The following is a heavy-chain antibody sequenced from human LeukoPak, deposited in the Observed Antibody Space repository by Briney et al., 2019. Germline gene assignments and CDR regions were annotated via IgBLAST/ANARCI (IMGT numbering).Heavy chain of an antibody. CDR3: ARDQRYYYDSSGYSRGYYYYGMDV. Sequence: GGSLRLSCAASGFTFSSYAMSWVRQAPGKGLEWVSAISGSGGSTYYADSVKGRFTISRDNAKNSLYLQMNSLRAEDTAVYYCARDQRYYYDSSGYSRGYYYYGMDVWGQGTTVTVSS. V-gene: IGHV3-23*01. D-gene: IGHD3-22*01. CDR2: ISGSGGST. J-gene: IGHJ6*02. CDR1: GFTFSSYA.